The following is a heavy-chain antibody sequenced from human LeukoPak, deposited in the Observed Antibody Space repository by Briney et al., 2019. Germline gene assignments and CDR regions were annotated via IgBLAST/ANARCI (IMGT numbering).Heavy chain of an antibody. CDR2: IYYSGST. J-gene: IGHJ5*02. Sequence: PSETLSLTCTVSGGSINSGAYYWTWIRQHPGKGLEWIGYIYYSGSTYYNPSLKSRLTISVDTSKNQFSLRLNSVTAADTAVYYCARDEGKYGEDNWKWFDPWGQGTLVTVSS. V-gene: IGHV4-31*03. CDR3: ARDEGKYGEDNWKWFDP. CDR1: GGSINSGAYY. D-gene: IGHD1-20*01.